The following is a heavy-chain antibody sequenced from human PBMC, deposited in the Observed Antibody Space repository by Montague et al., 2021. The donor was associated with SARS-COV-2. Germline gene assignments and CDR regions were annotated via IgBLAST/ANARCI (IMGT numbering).Heavy chain of an antibody. J-gene: IGHJ6*02. Sequence: SETLSLTCSVSGGSLSTNYWSWIRQPPGKGLEWIGYIDDSGTTRYNPSLRSRATISLDLSKNQFSLDLNSVTAADTAVFYCARHGYTKVWSGMDVWGQGITVTVSS. D-gene: IGHD6-13*01. V-gene: IGHV4-59*08. CDR1: GGSLSTNY. CDR3: ARHGYTKVWSGMDV. CDR2: IDDSGTT.